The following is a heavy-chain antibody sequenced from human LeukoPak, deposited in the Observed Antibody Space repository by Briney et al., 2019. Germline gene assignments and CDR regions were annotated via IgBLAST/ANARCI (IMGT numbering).Heavy chain of an antibody. Sequence: GASVKVSCKASGYTFTSYAMNWVRQAPGQGLEWMGWINTNTGNPTYAQGFTGRFVFSLDTSVSTAYLQISSLKAEDTAVYYCARGTPDYDILNYGMDVWGQGTTVTVSS. CDR3: ARGTPDYDILNYGMDV. CDR2: INTNTGNP. CDR1: GYTFTSYA. V-gene: IGHV7-4-1*02. J-gene: IGHJ6*02. D-gene: IGHD3-9*01.